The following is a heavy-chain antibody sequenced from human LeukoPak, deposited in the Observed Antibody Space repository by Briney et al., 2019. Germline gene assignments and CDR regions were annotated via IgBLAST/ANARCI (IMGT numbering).Heavy chain of an antibody. Sequence: GGSLRLSCAASGFTFSSYWMSWVRQAPGKGLEWVANIKQDGSEKYYVDSVKGRFTISRDNAKNSLYLQMNSLRAEDTALYYCARGGDILTGLTFDIWGQGTMVTVSS. CDR1: GFTFSSYW. V-gene: IGHV3-7*03. CDR3: ARGGDILTGLTFDI. D-gene: IGHD3-9*01. CDR2: IKQDGSEK. J-gene: IGHJ3*02.